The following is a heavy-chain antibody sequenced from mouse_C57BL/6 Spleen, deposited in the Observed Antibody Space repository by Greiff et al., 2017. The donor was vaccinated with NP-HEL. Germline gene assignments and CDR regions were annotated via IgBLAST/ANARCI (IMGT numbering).Heavy chain of an antibody. D-gene: IGHD1-1*01. J-gene: IGHJ3*01. V-gene: IGHV1-80*01. CDR2: IYPGDGDT. Sequence: QVHVKQSGAELVKPGASVKISCKASGYAFSSYWMNWVKQRPGKGLEWIGQIYPGDGDTNYNGKFKGKATLTADKSSSTAYMQLSSLTSEDSAVYFCAREGYGSKPLAYWGQGTLVTVSA. CDR3: AREGYGSKPLAY. CDR1: GYAFSSYW.